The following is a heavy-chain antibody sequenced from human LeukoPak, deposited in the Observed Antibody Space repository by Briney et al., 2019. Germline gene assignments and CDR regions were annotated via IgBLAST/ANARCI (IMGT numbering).Heavy chain of an antibody. CDR3: TRANYYDSTGYLPVVYPSDY. CDR2: IYHSGST. Sequence: SETLSLTCTVSGGSIRSTNYYWSWIRQDPAKGPEWIGYIYHSGSTYYNPSLKSRVTISLDTSKNQFSLKLRSVTAADTAVYYCTRANYYDSTGYLPVVYPSDYWGQGTLVTVSS. CDR1: GGSIRSTNYY. D-gene: IGHD3-22*01. J-gene: IGHJ4*02. V-gene: IGHV4-31*03.